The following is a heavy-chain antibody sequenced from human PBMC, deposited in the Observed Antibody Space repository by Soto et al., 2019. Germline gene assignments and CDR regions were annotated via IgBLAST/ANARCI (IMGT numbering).Heavy chain of an antibody. CDR3: ARVRGHSYGYADY. D-gene: IGHD5-18*01. CDR1: EFFFGPYS. J-gene: IGHJ4*02. CDR2: ISGSGSPI. V-gene: IGHV3-48*02. Sequence: EVQLVESGGGLVQPGGPWRLSGAASEFFFGPYSWNWVARAQGKGLRWFAFISGSGSPIYYADSVKGRFTISRDNAKNSLYLQMNSLRDEDTGVYYCARVRGHSYGYADYWGQGTLVTVSS.